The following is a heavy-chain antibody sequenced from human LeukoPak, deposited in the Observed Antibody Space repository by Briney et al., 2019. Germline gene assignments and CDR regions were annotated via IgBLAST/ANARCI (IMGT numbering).Heavy chain of an antibody. V-gene: IGHV3-23*01. CDR2: IRGSGDNT. D-gene: IGHD6-19*01. CDR1: GFTFSSYA. J-gene: IGHJ6*04. Sequence: PGGSLRLSCAASGFTFSSYAMNWVRQAPGKGLEWVSAIRGSGDNTYYADSVKCRFTISRDNSKNKLYRQMDSLRAEDTAVYYCAKERYSSGWYAYMDVWGKGTTVTVSS. CDR3: AKERYSSGWYAYMDV.